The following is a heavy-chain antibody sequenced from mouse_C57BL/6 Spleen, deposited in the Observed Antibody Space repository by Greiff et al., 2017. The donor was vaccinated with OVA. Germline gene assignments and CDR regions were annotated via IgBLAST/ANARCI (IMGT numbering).Heavy chain of an antibody. Sequence: DVQLQESGPGLVKPSQSLSLTCSVTGYSITSGYYWNWIRQFPGNKLEWMGYISYDGSNNYNPSLKNRISITRDTSKNQFFLKLNSVTTEDTATYYCARTAQATYFDYWGQGTTLTVSS. CDR1: GYSITSGYY. J-gene: IGHJ2*01. D-gene: IGHD3-2*02. CDR3: ARTAQATYFDY. CDR2: ISYDGSN. V-gene: IGHV3-6*01.